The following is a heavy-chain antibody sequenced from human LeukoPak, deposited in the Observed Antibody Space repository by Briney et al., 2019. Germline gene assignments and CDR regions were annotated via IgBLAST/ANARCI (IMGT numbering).Heavy chain of an antibody. Sequence: GGSLRLSCAASGFTFSSYSMNWVRQAPGKGLEWVSSISSSSSYIYYADSVKGRFTISRDNAKNSLYLQMNSLRAEDTAVYYCARGGVEYSSSSRSLGFDYWGQGTLVTVSS. J-gene: IGHJ4*02. CDR1: GFTFSSYS. V-gene: IGHV3-21*01. CDR3: ARGGVEYSSSSRSLGFDY. D-gene: IGHD6-6*01. CDR2: ISSSSSYI.